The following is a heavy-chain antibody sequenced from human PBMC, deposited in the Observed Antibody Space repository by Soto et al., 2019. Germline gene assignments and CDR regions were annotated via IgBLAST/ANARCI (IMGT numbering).Heavy chain of an antibody. D-gene: IGHD3-9*01. CDR2: INHSGST. CDR3: DLRYFDWFDVYGMDV. J-gene: IGHJ6*02. Sequence: SDTLFLTCAVYGGSFSGYYWSWIRQPPGKGLEWIGEINHSGSTNYNPSLKSRVTISVDTSKNQISLKLSSVTAADTAVYYCDLRYFDWFDVYGMDVWRQGTTDTVSS. V-gene: IGHV4-34*01. CDR1: GGSFSGYY.